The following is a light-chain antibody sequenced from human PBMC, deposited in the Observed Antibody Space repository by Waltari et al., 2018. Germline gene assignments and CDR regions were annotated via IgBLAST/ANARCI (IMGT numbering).Light chain of an antibody. CDR1: QSISSY. CDR3: QQYFSYPLYT. J-gene: IGKJ2*01. CDR2: AAS. Sequence: AIRMTQSPSSLSASTGDRVTITCRASQSISSYLAWYQQKPGKAPKLLIYAASTLQSGVPSRFSGSGSVTDFTLTISCLQSEDFATYYCQQYFSYPLYTFGQGTKLEIK. V-gene: IGKV1-8*01.